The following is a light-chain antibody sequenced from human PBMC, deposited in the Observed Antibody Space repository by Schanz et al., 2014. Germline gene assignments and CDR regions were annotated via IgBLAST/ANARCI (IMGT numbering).Light chain of an antibody. CDR2: QAS. CDR3: QLET. CDR1: QSISAW. Sequence: DIQMTQSPSTLSASVGDRVTITCRASQSISAWLAWYQQKPGMAPKLLIYQASSLQSGVPSRFSGSGSGTKFTLTITSLQPDDFATYYCQLETFGQGTKLEIK. V-gene: IGKV1-5*03. J-gene: IGKJ2*01.